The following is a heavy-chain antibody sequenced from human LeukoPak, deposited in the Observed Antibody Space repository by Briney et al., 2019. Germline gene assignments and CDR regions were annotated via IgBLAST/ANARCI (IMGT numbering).Heavy chain of an antibody. J-gene: IGHJ4*02. V-gene: IGHV4-4*09. CDR3: ARHEMPVGASHFDY. Sequence: SETLSLNCTVSGGSISSYYWSWIRQPPGKGLEWIGYIYTSGSTNYNPSLKSRVTISVDTSKNQFSLKLSSVTAADTAVYYCARHEMPVGASHFDYWGQGTLVTVSS. CDR1: GGSISSYY. CDR2: IYTSGST. D-gene: IGHD1-26*01.